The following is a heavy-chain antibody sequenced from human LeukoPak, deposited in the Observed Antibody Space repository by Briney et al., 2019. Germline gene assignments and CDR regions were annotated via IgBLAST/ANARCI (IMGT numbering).Heavy chain of an antibody. CDR3: ARGSRTIVTTKFARGHYMDV. J-gene: IGHJ6*03. V-gene: IGHV3-7*01. Sequence: GGSLRLSCAASGFTFSSYWMIWVRQAPGKGLEWVANIKQDGSEKYYVDSVKGRFTISRDNAKNSLYLQMNSLRAEDTAVYYSARGSRTIVTTKFARGHYMDVWGKGTTVTVSS. CDR2: IKQDGSEK. D-gene: IGHD5-12*01. CDR1: GFTFSSYW.